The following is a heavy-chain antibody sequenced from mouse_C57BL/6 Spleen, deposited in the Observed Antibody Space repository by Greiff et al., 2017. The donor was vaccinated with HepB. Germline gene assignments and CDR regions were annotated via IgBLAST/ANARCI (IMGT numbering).Heavy chain of an antibody. V-gene: IGHV1-4*01. CDR2: INPSSGYT. Sequence: VQLVESGAELARPGASVKMSCKASGYTFTSYTMHWVKQRPGQGLEWIGYINPSSGYTKYNQKFKDKATLTADKSSSTAYMQLSSLTSEDSAVYYCARSRYYGPDYWGQGTTLTVSS. J-gene: IGHJ2*01. CDR1: GYTFTSYT. CDR3: ARSRYYGPDY. D-gene: IGHD1-1*01.